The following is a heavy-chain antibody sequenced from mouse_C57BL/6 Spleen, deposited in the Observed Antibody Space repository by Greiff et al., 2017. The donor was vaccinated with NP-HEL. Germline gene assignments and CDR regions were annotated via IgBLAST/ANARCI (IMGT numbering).Heavy chain of an antibody. CDR3: ARDDGYHFDY. J-gene: IGHJ2*01. Sequence: EVQGVESGGGLVKPGGSLKLSCAASGFTFSSYAMSWVRQTPEKRLGWVATISDGGSYTYYPDNVKGRFTISRDNAKNNRYLQMSHLKSEDTAMYYCARDDGYHFDYWGQGTTLTVSS. V-gene: IGHV5-4*01. CDR1: GFTFSSYA. D-gene: IGHD2-3*01. CDR2: ISDGGSYT.